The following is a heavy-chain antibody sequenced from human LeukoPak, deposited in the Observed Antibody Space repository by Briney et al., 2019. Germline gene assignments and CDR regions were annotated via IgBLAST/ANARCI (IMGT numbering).Heavy chain of an antibody. CDR2: IRYDGSNK. CDR3: AKDRSRIAAADTPFDY. Sequence: PGGSLRLSCAASGFTFSSYGMHWVRQAPGKGLEWVAFIRYDGSNKYYADSVKGRFTISRDNSKNTLYLQMNSLRAEDTAVYYCAKDRSRIAAADTPFDYWGQGTLVTVSS. J-gene: IGHJ4*02. CDR1: GFTFSSYG. D-gene: IGHD6-13*01. V-gene: IGHV3-30*02.